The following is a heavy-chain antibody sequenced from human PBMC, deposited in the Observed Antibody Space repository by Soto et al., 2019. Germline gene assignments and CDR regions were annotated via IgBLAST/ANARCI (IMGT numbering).Heavy chain of an antibody. CDR1: GYTFTSYG. CDR2: ISAYNGNT. Sequence: GASVKVSCKASGYTFTSYGISWVRQAPGQGLEWMGWISAYNGNTNYAQKLQGRVTMTTDTSTSTAYMELRSLRSDDTAVYYCARDYAYGNYLRWIDHWCQGNVLTVSS. J-gene: IGHJ4*02. CDR3: ARDYAYGNYLRWIDH. V-gene: IGHV1-18*01. D-gene: IGHD4-17*01.